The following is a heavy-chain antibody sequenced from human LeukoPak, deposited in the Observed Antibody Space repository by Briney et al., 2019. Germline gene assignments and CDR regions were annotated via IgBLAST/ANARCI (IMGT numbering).Heavy chain of an antibody. Sequence: GGSLRLSCAASGFTFNDYHMNWIRQAPGKGLEWISYISPGGGDIYFADSVKGRFTLSRDNAKNSLYLQVSSLTAEDTAVYYCASGRDTEAAGPGGYFDHSGQGTLVTV. V-gene: IGHV3-11*01. D-gene: IGHD5-18*01. CDR1: GFTFNDYH. J-gene: IGHJ4*02. CDR3: ASGRDTEAAGPGGYFDH. CDR2: ISPGGGDI.